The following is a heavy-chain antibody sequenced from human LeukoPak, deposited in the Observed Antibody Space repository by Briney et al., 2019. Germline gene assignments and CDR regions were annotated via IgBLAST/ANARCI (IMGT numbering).Heavy chain of an antibody. J-gene: IGHJ5*02. V-gene: IGHV3-11*01. CDR3: ARDRGRWWLGYAGWFDP. CDR1: GFTFSDYY. D-gene: IGHD6-19*01. Sequence: GGSLRLSCAASGFTFSDYYMSWIRQAPGKGLEWVSYIRSSGSTIYYADSVKGRFTISRDNAKNSLYLQMNSLRAEDTAVYYCARDRGRWWLGYAGWFDPWGQGTLVTGTS. CDR2: IRSSGSTI.